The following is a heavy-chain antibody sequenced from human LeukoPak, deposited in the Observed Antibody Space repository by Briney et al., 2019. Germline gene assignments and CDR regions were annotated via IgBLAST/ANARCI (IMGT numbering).Heavy chain of an antibody. CDR1: GFTFSDYY. D-gene: IGHD6-19*01. J-gene: IGHJ4*02. CDR3: VRVPSNSGWYPDY. CDR2: ISSSSSYT. Sequence: GGSLRLSCAASGFTFSDYYMSWIRQAPGKGLEWVSYISSSSSYTNYADSVKGRFTISRDNAKNSLYLQMNSLKTEDTAVYYCVRVPSNSGWYPDYWGQGTLVTVSS. V-gene: IGHV3-11*03.